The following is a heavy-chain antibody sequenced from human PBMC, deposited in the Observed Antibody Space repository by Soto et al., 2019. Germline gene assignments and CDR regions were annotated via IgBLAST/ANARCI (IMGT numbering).Heavy chain of an antibody. CDR1: GGSISSGDYY. V-gene: IGHV4-30-4*01. CDR3: ARESSYYYDSSGYYRPFDY. Sequence: PSETLSLTYTVSGGSISSGDYYWSWIRQPPGKGLEWIGYIYYSGSTYYNPSLKSRVTISVDTSKNQFSLKLSSVTAADTAVYYCARESSYYYDSSGYYRPFDYWGQGTLVTVSS. J-gene: IGHJ4*02. D-gene: IGHD3-22*01. CDR2: IYYSGST.